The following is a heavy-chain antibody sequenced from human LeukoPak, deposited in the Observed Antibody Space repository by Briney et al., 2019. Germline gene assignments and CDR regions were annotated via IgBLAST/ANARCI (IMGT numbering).Heavy chain of an antibody. Sequence: PGGSLRLSCAASGFTFSSYSMNWVRQAPGKGLEWVSSISSSGTYVYYADSVKGRFTISRDNAKNSLSLQMNSLRADDAAVYYCARGAVTAHTSDAFDIWGQGTMVIVSS. CDR1: GFTFSSYS. CDR2: ISSSGTYV. V-gene: IGHV3-21*01. D-gene: IGHD2-21*02. J-gene: IGHJ3*02. CDR3: ARGAVTAHTSDAFDI.